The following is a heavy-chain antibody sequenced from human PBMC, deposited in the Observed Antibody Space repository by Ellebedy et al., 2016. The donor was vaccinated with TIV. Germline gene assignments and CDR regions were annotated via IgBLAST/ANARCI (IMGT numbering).Heavy chain of an antibody. J-gene: IGHJ6*02. CDR1: GDTFNSYA. D-gene: IGHD4-11*01. V-gene: IGHV1-69*13. CDR3: ASGRTTINTWHYYGLDV. Sequence: AASVKVSCKASGDTFNSYAISWVRQAPGQGLEWMGGIIPIFGTANYAQKFQGRVTITADESTSLAYMELSSLRSEDTGVYYCASGRTTINTWHYYGLDVWGQGTTVTVSS. CDR2: IIPIFGTA.